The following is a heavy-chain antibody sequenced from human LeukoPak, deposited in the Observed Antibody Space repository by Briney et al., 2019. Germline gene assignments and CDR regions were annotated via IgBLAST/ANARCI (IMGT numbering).Heavy chain of an antibody. V-gene: IGHV4-38-2*02. CDR3: ARDSRASGIFDY. Sequence: SETLSLTCDVSGYSISRSYYWGWIRQPPGKGLEWIGSIYHSGSTYYNPSLKSRVTISVDTSKNQFSLKLSSVTAADTAVYYCARDSRASGIFDYWGQGTLVTVSS. D-gene: IGHD1-26*01. CDR1: GYSISRSYY. J-gene: IGHJ4*02. CDR2: IYHSGST.